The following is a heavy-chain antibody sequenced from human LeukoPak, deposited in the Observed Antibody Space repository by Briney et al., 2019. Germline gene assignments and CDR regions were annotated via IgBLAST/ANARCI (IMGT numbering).Heavy chain of an antibody. Sequence: SETLSLTCTVSGGSISSYYWSWIRQPAGKGLEWIGRIYTSGSTNYNPSLKSRVTMSVDTSKNQFSPKLSSVTAADTAVYYCARDVSGYSNYVDWFDPWGQGTLVTVSS. CDR3: ARDVSGYSNYVDWFDP. J-gene: IGHJ5*02. CDR2: IYTSGST. V-gene: IGHV4-4*07. D-gene: IGHD4-11*01. CDR1: GGSISSYY.